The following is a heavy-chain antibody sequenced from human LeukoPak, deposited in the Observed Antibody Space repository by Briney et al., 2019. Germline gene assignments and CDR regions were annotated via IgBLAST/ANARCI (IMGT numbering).Heavy chain of an antibody. CDR3: ASGSVDYDILTGYSYGRLDY. CDR1: GGSISSYY. D-gene: IGHD3-9*01. V-gene: IGHV4-59*08. CDR2: IYYSWST. Sequence: PSVTLSLKCTVCGGSISSYYWRWLRQPPGQGREWIGYIYYSWSTNYNPCRKSRVTMSVDTSKNLFSQKLSSVTSADTAVYYCASGSVDYDILTGYSYGRLDYWGQGTLVTVSS. J-gene: IGHJ4*02.